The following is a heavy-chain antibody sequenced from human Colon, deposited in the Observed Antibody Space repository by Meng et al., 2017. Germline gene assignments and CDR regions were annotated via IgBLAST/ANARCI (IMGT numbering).Heavy chain of an antibody. V-gene: IGHV4-61*08. D-gene: IGHD2-21*02. J-gene: IGHJ5*02. CDR1: GVSVSSGDYY. Sequence: QVQLQGSGPGLVRPPETLSLTCTVSGVSVSSGDYYWSWIRQPPGKGLEWLGYVYYTGNTNYNPSLKNRVTISLDTSNNQFSLKLTSMTAADAAIYYCARINGDFDEAWFDPWGQGTLVTVSS. CDR2: VYYTGNT. CDR3: ARINGDFDEAWFDP.